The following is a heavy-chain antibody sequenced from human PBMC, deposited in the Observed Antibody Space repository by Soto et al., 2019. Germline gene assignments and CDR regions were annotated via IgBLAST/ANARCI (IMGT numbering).Heavy chain of an antibody. J-gene: IGHJ5*02. Sequence: QVQLQQWGAGLLKPSETLSHTCAVDGGCFNGYYWSWIRQPPGKGLEWIGEINHSGSTNYNPSLKSRVTISVDTSKNQFSLKLSSVTAADTAVYYCARGVVKRSRGVIWTKGWFDPWGQGTLVTVSS. CDR2: INHSGST. V-gene: IGHV4-34*01. D-gene: IGHD3-10*01. CDR3: ARGVVKRSRGVIWTKGWFDP. CDR1: GGCFNGYY.